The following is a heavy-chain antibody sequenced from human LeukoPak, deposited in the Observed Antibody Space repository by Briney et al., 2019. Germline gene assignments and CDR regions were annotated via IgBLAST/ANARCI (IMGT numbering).Heavy chain of an antibody. CDR3: AKDLSFGYGSGTMDY. CDR1: GFTFSSYG. D-gene: IGHD3-10*01. V-gene: IGHV3-30*18. CDR2: ISYDGSNK. J-gene: IGHJ4*02. Sequence: PGRSLRLSCAASGFTFSSYGMHWVRQAPGKGLEWVAVISYDGSNKYYADSVKGRFTISRDNSKNTLYLQMNSLRAEDTAVYYCAKDLSFGYGSGTMDYWGQGTLVTLSS.